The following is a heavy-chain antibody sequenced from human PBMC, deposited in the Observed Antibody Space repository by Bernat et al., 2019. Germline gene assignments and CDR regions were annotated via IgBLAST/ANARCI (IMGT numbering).Heavy chain of an antibody. J-gene: IGHJ2*01. Sequence: EVQLLESGGGLVQPGGSLRLSCAASGFTFSSYEMNWVRQAPGKGLEWVSYISSSGSTIYYADSVKGRFTISRDNAKNSLYLQMNSLRAEDTAVYYCARDADSSSWYYWYFDLWGRGTLVTVSS. CDR3: ARDADSSSWYYWYFDL. CDR1: GFTFSSYE. D-gene: IGHD6-13*01. V-gene: IGHV3-48*03. CDR2: ISSSGSTI.